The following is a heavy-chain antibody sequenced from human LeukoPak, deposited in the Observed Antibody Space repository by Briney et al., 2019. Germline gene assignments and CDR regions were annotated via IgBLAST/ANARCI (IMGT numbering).Heavy chain of an antibody. J-gene: IGHJ6*02. D-gene: IGHD2-2*01. CDR3: ARGQTRTHYYYYGMDV. Sequence: KPSETLSLTCAVYGGSFSGYYWSWIRQPPGKGLEWIEEINHSGSTNYNPSLKSRVTISVDTSKNQFSLKLSSVTAADTAVYYCARGQTRTHYYYYGMDVWGQGTTVTVSS. CDR1: GGSFSGYY. V-gene: IGHV4-34*01. CDR2: INHSGST.